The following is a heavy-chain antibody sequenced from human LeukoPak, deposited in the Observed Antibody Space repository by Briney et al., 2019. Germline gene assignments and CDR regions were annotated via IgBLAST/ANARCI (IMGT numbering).Heavy chain of an antibody. J-gene: IGHJ6*03. CDR2: ISWNSGSM. Sequence: GRSLRLSCAASGFTFDDYAMHWVRQAPGKGLEWVSGISWNSGSMGYADSVKGRFTISRDNAKNSLYLQMNSLRAEDTAVYYCARDDGTLPYYYMDVWGKGTTVTVSS. CDR3: ARDDGTLPYYYMDV. V-gene: IGHV3-9*01. CDR1: GFTFDDYA.